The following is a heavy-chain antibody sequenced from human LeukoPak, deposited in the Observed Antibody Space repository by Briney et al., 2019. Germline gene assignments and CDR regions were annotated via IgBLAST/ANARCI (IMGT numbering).Heavy chain of an antibody. CDR2: INHSGST. V-gene: IGHV4-34*01. CDR3: ARGIRYYDFWSDPIGGYGMDV. D-gene: IGHD3-3*01. Sequence: PSETLSLTCAVYGGSFSGYYWSWIRQPPGKGLEWLGEINHSGSTNYNPSLKSRVTISVDTSKNQFSLKLSSVTAADTAVYYCARGIRYYDFWSDPIGGYGMDVWGQGTTVTVSS. J-gene: IGHJ6*02. CDR1: GGSFSGYY.